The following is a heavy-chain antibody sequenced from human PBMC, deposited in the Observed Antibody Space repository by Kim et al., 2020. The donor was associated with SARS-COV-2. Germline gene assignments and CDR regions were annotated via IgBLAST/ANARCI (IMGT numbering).Heavy chain of an antibody. CDR1: GYSFTSYW. Sequence: GESLKISCKGSGYSFTSYWISWVRQMPGKGLEWMGRIDPSDSYTNYSPSFQGHVTISADKSISTAYLQWSSLKASDTAMYYCARVEDYYGSGSYNDKVWFDPWGQGTLVTVSS. D-gene: IGHD3-10*01. J-gene: IGHJ5*02. V-gene: IGHV5-10-1*01. CDR3: ARVEDYYGSGSYNDKVWFDP. CDR2: IDPSDSYT.